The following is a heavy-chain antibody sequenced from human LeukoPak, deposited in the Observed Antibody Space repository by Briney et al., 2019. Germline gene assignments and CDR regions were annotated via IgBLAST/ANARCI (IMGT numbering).Heavy chain of an antibody. V-gene: IGHV3-74*01. CDR1: GFTFTNFW. J-gene: IGHJ4*02. Sequence: GGSLRLSCAASGFTFTNFWMHWVRQAPGKGLLWVSRISPDGTTTGYAGSVKGRFTISRDNPKNMVYLQMDSLRAEDTAVYYCVRLLDVDYWGQGTLVTVSS. D-gene: IGHD1-1*01. CDR3: VRLLDVDY. CDR2: ISPDGTTT.